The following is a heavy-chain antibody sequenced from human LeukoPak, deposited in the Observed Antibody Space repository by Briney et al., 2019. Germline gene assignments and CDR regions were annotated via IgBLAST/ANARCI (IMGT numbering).Heavy chain of an antibody. CDR1: GFTFSSYT. J-gene: IGHJ4*02. CDR2: ISYDGSNT. V-gene: IGHV3-30-3*01. CDR3: AREPAANSDFDY. D-gene: IGHD1-1*01. Sequence: GGSLRLSCAASGFTFSSYTMHWVRQAPGKGLEWVAVISYDGSNTYYADSVKGRFTISRDNSKNTLYLQMNSLRADDTAVYYCAREPAANSDFDYWGQGTLVIVSS.